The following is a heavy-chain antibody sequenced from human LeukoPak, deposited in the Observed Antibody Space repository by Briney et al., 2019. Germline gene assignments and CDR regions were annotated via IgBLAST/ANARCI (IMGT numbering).Heavy chain of an antibody. Sequence: GGSLRLSCAASGFTFRSYSMSWVRQAPGKGLEWVSSISDSGRSMDYADSVKGRFTISRDNSKNSLYLQMNSLRADDTAVYYCARAAITMVRGVMYYFDYWGQGTLVTVSS. J-gene: IGHJ4*02. CDR2: ISDSGRSM. CDR1: GFTFRSYS. D-gene: IGHD3-10*01. V-gene: IGHV3-21*06. CDR3: ARAAITMVRGVMYYFDY.